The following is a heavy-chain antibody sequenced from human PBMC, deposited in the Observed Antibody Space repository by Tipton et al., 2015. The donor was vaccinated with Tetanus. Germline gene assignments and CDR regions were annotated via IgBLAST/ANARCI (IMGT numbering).Heavy chain of an antibody. J-gene: IGHJ4*02. CDR3: VRVGRYYVSNGYRVTYFDS. V-gene: IGHV4-31*02. CDR2: IYYSGST. Sequence: LRLSCTVSGGSMNSDGYCWSWIRQHPGKGLEWIGYIYYSGSTYYNPSLKSRVTISVDTSKNQFSLKLSSVTAAVTAVYYCVRVGRYYVSNGYRVTYFDSWGQGPLVTDSS. CDR1: GGSMNSDGYC. D-gene: IGHD3-22*01.